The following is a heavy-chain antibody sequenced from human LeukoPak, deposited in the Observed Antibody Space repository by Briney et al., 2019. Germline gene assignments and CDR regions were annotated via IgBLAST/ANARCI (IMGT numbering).Heavy chain of an antibody. CDR2: ISAYNGNT. Sequence: GASVKVSCKASGYTFTSYGISWVRQAPGQGLEWMGWISAYNGNTNYAQKLQGRVTMTTDTSTSTAYMELRSLRSDDTAVYYCARAIGGTTGYYPSGGPKLGSSFDYWGQGTLVTVSS. J-gene: IGHJ4*02. D-gene: IGHD3-9*01. CDR3: ARAIGGTTGYYPSGGPKLGSSFDY. V-gene: IGHV1-18*01. CDR1: GYTFTSYG.